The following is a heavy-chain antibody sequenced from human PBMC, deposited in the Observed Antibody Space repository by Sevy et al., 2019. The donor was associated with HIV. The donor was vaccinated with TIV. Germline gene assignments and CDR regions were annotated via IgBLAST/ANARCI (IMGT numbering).Heavy chain of an antibody. Sequence: SETLSLTCAVSGYPISSGYYWGWIRQPPGKGLELIGSIYHTGSTYYNPSLKSRVTVSVDTSKNHFSLRLTSVTAADTAMYYCARQWRPNYDFWSGYFFEYWGQGTLVTVSS. V-gene: IGHV4-38-2*01. D-gene: IGHD3-3*01. CDR2: IYHTGST. J-gene: IGHJ4*02. CDR1: GYPISSGYY. CDR3: ARQWRPNYDFWSGYFFEY.